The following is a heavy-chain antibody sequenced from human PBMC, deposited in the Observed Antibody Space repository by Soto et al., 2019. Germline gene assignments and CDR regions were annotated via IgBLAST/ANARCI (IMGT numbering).Heavy chain of an antibody. CDR2: ISSSSSTI. CDR3: ASDEGYSYGSPYYYGMDV. CDR1: GFTFSSYS. Sequence: GGSLRLSCAASGFTFSSYSMNWVRQAPGKGLEWVSYISSSSSTIYYADSVKGRFTISRDDAKNSLYLQMNSLRDEDTAVHYCASDEGYSYGSPYYYGMDVWGQGTTVTVSS. J-gene: IGHJ6*02. D-gene: IGHD5-18*01. V-gene: IGHV3-48*02.